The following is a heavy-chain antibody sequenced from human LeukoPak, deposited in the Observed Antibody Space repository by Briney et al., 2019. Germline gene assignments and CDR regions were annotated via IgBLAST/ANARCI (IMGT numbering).Heavy chain of an antibody. Sequence: GGSLRLSCAASGFTFSSYWTSWVRQAPGKGLEWVANIKQDGSEKYYVDSVKGRFTISRGNAKNSLYLQMNSLRAEDTAVYYCARAKRGDYGSGIRNYYYYYMDVWGKGTTVTVSS. D-gene: IGHD3-10*01. CDR2: IKQDGSEK. CDR3: ARAKRGDYGSGIRNYYYYYMDV. J-gene: IGHJ6*03. CDR1: GFTFSSYW. V-gene: IGHV3-7*01.